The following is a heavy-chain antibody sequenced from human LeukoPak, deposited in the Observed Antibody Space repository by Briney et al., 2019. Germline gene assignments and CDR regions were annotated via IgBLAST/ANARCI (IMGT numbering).Heavy chain of an antibody. CDR1: GFTFSYYA. Sequence: GGSLRLSCSASGFTFSYYAIHWVRQAPGKGLEWVALIWSDGSNKYYADPVKGRITISRDNSKNTVYLQMNSLRAEDTAVYYCARELFSSGSCPDGWGQGTLVTVSP. CDR2: IWSDGSNK. V-gene: IGHV3-33*01. D-gene: IGHD3-10*01. J-gene: IGHJ4*02. CDR3: ARELFSSGSCPDG.